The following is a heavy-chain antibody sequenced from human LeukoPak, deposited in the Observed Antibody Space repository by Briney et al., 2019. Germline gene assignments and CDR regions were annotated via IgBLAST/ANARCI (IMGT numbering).Heavy chain of an antibody. D-gene: IGHD3-3*01. CDR2: IIPIFGTA. CDR3: AAETYDFWSGYHIPYYFDY. V-gene: IGHV1-69*05. Sequence: ASVKVSCKASGGTFSSYAISWVRQAPGQGLEWMGGIIPIFGTANYAQKFQERVTITRDMSTSTAYMELSSLRSEDTAVYYCAAETYDFWSGYHIPYYFDYWGQGTLVTVSS. CDR1: GGTFSSYA. J-gene: IGHJ4*02.